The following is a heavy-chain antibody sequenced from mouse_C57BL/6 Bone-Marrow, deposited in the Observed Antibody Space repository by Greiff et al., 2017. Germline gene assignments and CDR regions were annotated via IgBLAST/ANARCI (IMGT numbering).Heavy chain of an antibody. CDR1: GYTFTSYW. CDR3: ARKGSSYSWFAY. J-gene: IGHJ3*01. CDR2: IDPSDSYT. V-gene: IGHV1-59*01. Sequence: QVQLQQPGAELVRPGTSVKLSCKASGYTFTSYWMHWVKQRPGQGLEWIGVIDPSDSYTNYNQKFKGKATLTVDTSSSTAYMQLSSLTSEDSAVYYCARKGSSYSWFAYWGQGTLVTVSA. D-gene: IGHD1-1*01.